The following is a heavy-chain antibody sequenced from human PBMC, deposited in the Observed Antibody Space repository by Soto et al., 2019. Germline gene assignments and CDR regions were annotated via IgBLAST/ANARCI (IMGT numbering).Heavy chain of an antibody. D-gene: IGHD2-8*02. J-gene: IGHJ6*02. Sequence: GASVKVSCKASGYSFTSYGIAWVRQVRGQGPEWMGWVSPYSGRTNYAQNVKGRVVMTTDISTNTVYLELRSLRSDDTAIYYCGRCRTDSYAMDVWGQGTTVTVSS. CDR2: VSPYSGRT. V-gene: IGHV1-18*01. CDR1: GYSFTSYG. CDR3: GRCRTDSYAMDV.